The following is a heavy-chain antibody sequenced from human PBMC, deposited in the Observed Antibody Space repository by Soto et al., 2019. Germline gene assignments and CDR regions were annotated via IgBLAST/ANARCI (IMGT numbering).Heavy chain of an antibody. Sequence: PSETLSLTCAVYGGSFSGYYWSWIRQPPGKGLEWIGEINHSGSTNYNPSLKSRVTISVDTSKNQFSLKLSSVTAADTAVYYCARGQTISSSWGYYYYGMDVWGQGTTVTVSS. CDR1: GGSFSGYY. J-gene: IGHJ6*02. D-gene: IGHD6-13*01. CDR3: ARGQTISSSWGYYYYGMDV. CDR2: INHSGST. V-gene: IGHV4-34*01.